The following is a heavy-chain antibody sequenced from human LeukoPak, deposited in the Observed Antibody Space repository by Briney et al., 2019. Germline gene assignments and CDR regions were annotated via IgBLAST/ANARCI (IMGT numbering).Heavy chain of an antibody. V-gene: IGHV1-69*13. Sequence: ASVKDSCKASGGTFSSYAISWVRQAPGQGLEWVGGIIPIFGTANYAQKFQGRVTITADESTSTAYMELSSLRSEDTAVYYCARGDYYGSGSYYFDYWGQGTLVTVSS. J-gene: IGHJ4*02. CDR1: GGTFSSYA. CDR2: IIPIFGTA. CDR3: ARGDYYGSGSYYFDY. D-gene: IGHD3-10*01.